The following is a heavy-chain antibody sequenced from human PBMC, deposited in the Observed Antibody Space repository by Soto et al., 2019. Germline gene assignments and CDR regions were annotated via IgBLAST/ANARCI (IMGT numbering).Heavy chain of an antibody. CDR3: ARSRYTGTYSGSFLDY. CDR1: GFTVSSTY. CDR2: LYTGTDT. Sequence: EVHLVESGGGLIQPGGSLRLFCAASGFTVSSTYLTWVRQAPGKGLEWVAILYTGTDTVYADSVKGRFTISRDSSKNTFYLQMNSLRAADTAMYFCARSRYTGTYSGSFLDYWGQGSLVTVSS. D-gene: IGHD1-26*01. V-gene: IGHV3-53*01. J-gene: IGHJ4*02.